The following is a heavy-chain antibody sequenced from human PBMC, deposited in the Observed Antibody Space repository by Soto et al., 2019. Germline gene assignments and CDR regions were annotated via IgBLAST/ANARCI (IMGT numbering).Heavy chain of an antibody. Sequence: QVQLQESGPGLVKPSETLSLTCTVSGGSVSSGSYYWSWLRQPPGKGLEWIGYIYSSGSTSYNPSLKSRVTISVDTSKNQFSLKLRSVTAADTAVYYCARDGDGYNYWGQGTLVTVSS. V-gene: IGHV4-61*01. D-gene: IGHD5-12*01. CDR2: IYSSGST. CDR1: GGSVSSGSYY. CDR3: ARDGDGYNY. J-gene: IGHJ4*02.